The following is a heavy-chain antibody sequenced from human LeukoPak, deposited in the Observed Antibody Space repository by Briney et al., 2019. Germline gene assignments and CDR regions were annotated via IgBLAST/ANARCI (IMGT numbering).Heavy chain of an antibody. CDR3: ARLTGAAAGTGWFDP. Sequence: TSETLSLTCTVSGYSISSGYYWGWIRQPPGKGLEWIGSIYHSGSTYYNPSLKSRVTISVDTSKNQFSLKLSSVTAADTAVYYCARLTGAAAGTGWFDPWGQGTLVTVSS. V-gene: IGHV4-38-2*02. CDR1: GYSISSGYY. J-gene: IGHJ5*02. CDR2: IYHSGST. D-gene: IGHD6-13*01.